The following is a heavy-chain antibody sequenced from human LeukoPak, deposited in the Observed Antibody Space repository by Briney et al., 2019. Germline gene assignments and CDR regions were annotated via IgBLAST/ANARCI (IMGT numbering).Heavy chain of an antibody. CDR3: AKGLRLYFDILTGYFDY. D-gene: IGHD3-9*01. J-gene: IGHJ4*02. V-gene: IGHV3-23*01. Sequence: PGGSLRLSCAASGFTFSSYAMSWVHQAPGKGLEWVSAITGRGGTTYYADSVKGRFTISRDNSKSTLYLQMNSLRAEDTAVYYCAKGLRLYFDILTGYFDYWGQGTLVTVFS. CDR1: GFTFSSYA. CDR2: ITGRGGTT.